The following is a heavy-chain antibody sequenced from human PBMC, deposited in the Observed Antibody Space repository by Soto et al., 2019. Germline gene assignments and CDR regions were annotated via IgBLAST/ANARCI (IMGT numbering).Heavy chain of an antibody. V-gene: IGHV2-5*02. CDR2: IYWGDEK. CDR1: GFSLSSSGVG. CDR3: AHRYCSGGSCYVSFDY. Sequence: SGPTLVNPTQTLTLTCTFSGFSLSSSGVGVAWIRQPPGKALEWLALIYWGDEKLYSPSLKSRLTISKDTSKNQVVLTMTNMDPVDTATYYCAHRYCSGGSCYVSFDYWGQGTLVTVSS. D-gene: IGHD2-15*01. J-gene: IGHJ4*02.